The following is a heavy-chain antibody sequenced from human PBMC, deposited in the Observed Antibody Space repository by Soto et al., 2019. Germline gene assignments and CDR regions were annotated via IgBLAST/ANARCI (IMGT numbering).Heavy chain of an antibody. V-gene: IGHV1-18*01. CDR1: GYTFISYG. J-gene: IGHJ4*02. Sequence: QVQLVQSGAEVKKPGASVKVSCKASGYTFISYGISWVRQAPGQGLEWMGWISTFNGKTNYAQNVQGRVTMTTATSTTTAYMELRSLTSDDTAVYYCARDRVPKSSGYFPFDYWGQGTLVTVSS. CDR2: ISTFNGKT. D-gene: IGHD3-22*01. CDR3: ARDRVPKSSGYFPFDY.